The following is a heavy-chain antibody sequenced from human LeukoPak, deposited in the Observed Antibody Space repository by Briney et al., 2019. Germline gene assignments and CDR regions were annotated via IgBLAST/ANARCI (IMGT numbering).Heavy chain of an antibody. CDR1: GFTFSNYG. CDR2: ISGSGGST. D-gene: IGHD4-17*01. V-gene: IGHV3-23*01. J-gene: IGHJ4*02. Sequence: GGSLRLSCAASGFTFSNYGMSWVRQAPGKGLQWVSAISGSGGSTYYADSVKGRFTISRDNSKNTLYLQMNSLRAEDTAVYYCAKQWDYGDYGGYFDYWGQGTLVTVSS. CDR3: AKQWDYGDYGGYFDY.